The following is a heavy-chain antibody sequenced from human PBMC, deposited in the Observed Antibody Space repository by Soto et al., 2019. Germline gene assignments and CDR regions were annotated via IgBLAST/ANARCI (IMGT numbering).Heavy chain of an antibody. V-gene: IGHV4-34*01. CDR2: INHSGST. Sequence: SETLSLTCAVYGGSFSGYYWSWIRQPPGKGLEWIGEINHSGSTNYNPSLKSRVTISVDTSKNQFSLKLSSVTAADTAVYYCARGLDVNWYFDLWGRGTLVTVSS. CDR1: GGSFSGYY. CDR3: ARGLDVNWYFDL. J-gene: IGHJ2*01.